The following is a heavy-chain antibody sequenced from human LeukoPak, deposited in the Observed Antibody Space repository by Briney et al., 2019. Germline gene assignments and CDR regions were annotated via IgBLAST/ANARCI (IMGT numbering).Heavy chain of an antibody. D-gene: IGHD3-22*01. CDR1: GYTFTSYG. CDR2: INPNSGGT. Sequence: ASVKVSCKASGYTFTSYGISWVRQAPGQGLEWMGWINPNSGGTNYAQKFQGWVTMTRDTSISTAYMELSSLRSEDTAVYYCARVKKYYDSSGSDYWGQGTLVTVSS. J-gene: IGHJ4*02. V-gene: IGHV1-2*04. CDR3: ARVKKYYDSSGSDY.